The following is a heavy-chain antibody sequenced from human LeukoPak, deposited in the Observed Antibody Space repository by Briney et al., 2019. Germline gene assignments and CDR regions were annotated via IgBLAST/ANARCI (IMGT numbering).Heavy chain of an antibody. CDR1: GLTFSSSA. D-gene: IGHD6-13*01. CDR2: ISGSGYVT. J-gene: IGHJ4*02. Sequence: GGSLRLSCAASGLTFSSSAMSWVRQAPGKGLEWVSSISGSGYVTYYADSAKGRFTLSRDNFENTLYLRMNSLRAEDTAVYYCAINGSSWYDYWGQGTLVTVSS. CDR3: AINGSSWYDY. V-gene: IGHV3-23*01.